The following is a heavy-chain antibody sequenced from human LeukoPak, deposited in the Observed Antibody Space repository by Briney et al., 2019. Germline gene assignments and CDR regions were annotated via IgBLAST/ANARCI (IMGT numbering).Heavy chain of an antibody. D-gene: IGHD1-26*01. Sequence: GGSLRLSCAASGFTVGSNYMSWVRQAPGKGLECVSVIYSGGGAYYADSVKGRFTISRDNSKNTLYAQMNSLRVEDTAVYYCTRESSGSYYGSRFDPWGQGTLVTVSS. CDR3: TRESSGSYYGSRFDP. CDR2: IYSGGGA. V-gene: IGHV3-53*05. CDR1: GFTVGSNY. J-gene: IGHJ5*02.